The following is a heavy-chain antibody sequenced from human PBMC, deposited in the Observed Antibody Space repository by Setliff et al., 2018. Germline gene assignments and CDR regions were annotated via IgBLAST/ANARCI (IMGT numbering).Heavy chain of an antibody. CDR3: AKDSSGWPHSLISYFQH. J-gene: IGHJ1*01. V-gene: IGHV1-2*02. CDR1: GYTFTGYY. CDR2: INPNSGGT. D-gene: IGHD6-19*01. Sequence: ASVKVSCKASGYTFTGYYMHWVRQAPGQGLEWMGWINPNSGGTNYAQKFQGRFTISKDNSKNTLYLQMNSLRAEDTAVYYCAKDSSGWPHSLISYFQHWGQGTLVTVS.